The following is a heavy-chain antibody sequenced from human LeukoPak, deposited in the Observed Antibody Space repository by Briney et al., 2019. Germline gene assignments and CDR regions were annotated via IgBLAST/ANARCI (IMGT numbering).Heavy chain of an antibody. CDR1: GYTFTVYY. D-gene: IGHD3-9*01. J-gene: IGHJ4*02. CDR2: INPNSGGT. V-gene: IGHV1-2*04. Sequence: ASVKVSCTASGYTFTVYYMHWVRQAPGQGLEWMGWINPNSGGTNYAQKFQGWVTMTRDTSISTAYMELSRLRSDDTAVYYCARSYDILTGPYHPWGQGTLVTVSS. CDR3: ARSYDILTGPYHP.